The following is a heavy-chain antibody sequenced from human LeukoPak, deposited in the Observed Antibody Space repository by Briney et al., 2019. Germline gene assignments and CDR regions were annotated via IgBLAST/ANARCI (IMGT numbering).Heavy chain of an antibody. CDR3: AKDTGYSSSWYGFDY. CDR1: GFTFSSYA. D-gene: IGHD6-13*01. J-gene: IGHJ4*02. CDR2: ISGSGGST. Sequence: PGGSLRLSCAASGFTFSSYAMSWVRQAPGKGLEWVSAISGSGGSTYYADSVKGRFTISRDNSKNTLYLQMNSLRAEDTAVYYCAKDTGYSSSWYGFDYWGQGTLVTVSS. V-gene: IGHV3-23*01.